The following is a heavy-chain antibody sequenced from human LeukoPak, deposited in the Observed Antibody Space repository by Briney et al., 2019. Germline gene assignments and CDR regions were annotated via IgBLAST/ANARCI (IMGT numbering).Heavy chain of an antibody. D-gene: IGHD6-13*01. V-gene: IGHV3-9*01. Sequence: GGSLRLSCLGSGFNFDEYAMDWVRQIPGKGLEWVTGISSNSVAKAYADSVKGRFTISRDNANNSLFLQLTSLTEEDTALYYCAKDTSRIAAAGWDPDAFDIWGQGTMVTVSS. J-gene: IGHJ3*02. CDR2: ISSNSVAK. CDR3: AKDTSRIAAAGWDPDAFDI. CDR1: GFNFDEYA.